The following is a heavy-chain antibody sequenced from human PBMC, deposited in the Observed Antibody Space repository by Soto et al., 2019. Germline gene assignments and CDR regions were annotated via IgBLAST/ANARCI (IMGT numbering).Heavy chain of an antibody. Sequence: QVQLVQSGAEVKKPGASVKVSCKASGYTFTSYDINWVRQATGQGLEWMGWMNPNSGNTGYAQKFQGRVTMTRKTSISTAYMELSSLRSEDTAVYYCARLAARGWGNWFDPWGQGTLVTVSS. CDR1: GYTFTSYD. D-gene: IGHD6-6*01. V-gene: IGHV1-8*01. CDR3: ARLAARGWGNWFDP. CDR2: MNPNSGNT. J-gene: IGHJ5*02.